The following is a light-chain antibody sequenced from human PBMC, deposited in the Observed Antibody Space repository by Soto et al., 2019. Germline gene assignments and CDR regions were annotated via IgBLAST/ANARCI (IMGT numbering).Light chain of an antibody. J-gene: IGKJ2*01. CDR2: GAS. CDR3: QKYGDSRT. CDR1: QSVSSTY. V-gene: IGKV3-20*01. Sequence: EIVLTQSPGTLSLSPGERATLSCRASQSVSSTYLAWYQQKPGQAPRLLIYGASSRATGIPDRFSGSASGTDFTLTINRLEPEDFAIYYCQKYGDSRTFGQGTKVDIK.